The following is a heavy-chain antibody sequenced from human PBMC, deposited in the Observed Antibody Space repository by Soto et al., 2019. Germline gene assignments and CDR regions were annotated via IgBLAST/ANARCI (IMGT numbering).Heavy chain of an antibody. CDR3: TKGRALHYFDY. CDR1: GFTFDDYA. V-gene: IGHV3-9*01. J-gene: IGHJ4*02. CDR2: ISWNSVAI. Sequence: GGSLRLSCAASGFTFDDYAMHWVRQPPGKGLEWVSSISWNSVAIGYADSVKGRFAISRDNAKNSLYLQINSLRPEDTALYYCTKGRALHYFDYWGQGTLVTVSS.